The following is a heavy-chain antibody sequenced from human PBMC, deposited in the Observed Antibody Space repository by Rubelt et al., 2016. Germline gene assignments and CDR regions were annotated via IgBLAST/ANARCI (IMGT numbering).Heavy chain of an antibody. D-gene: IGHD6-13*01. Sequence: QVQLQESGPGLVKPSETLSLTCPVSGGSINSYYWSWIRQPPGKGLERIGEINHSGSTYYNSSLQSRVSISVDTSKTQVSLKLSSLTAADTAVYYCGLAPPSHGRRYGIDVWGQGTTVTVSS. CDR2: INHSGST. CDR3: GLAPPSHGRRYGIDV. V-gene: IGHV4-59*04. CDR1: GGSINSYY. J-gene: IGHJ6*02.